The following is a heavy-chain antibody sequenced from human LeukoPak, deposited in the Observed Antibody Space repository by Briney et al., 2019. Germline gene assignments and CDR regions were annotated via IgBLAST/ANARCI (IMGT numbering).Heavy chain of an antibody. CDR3: ARVVSHGYLDY. CDR2: TYHSDYT. V-gene: IGHV4-4*02. J-gene: IGHJ4*02. CDR1: GDSITSSHW. Sequence: SGTLSLTRTVSGDSITSSHWWSWIRQSPGKGLEWIGNTYHSDYTNYNPSLKSRVTISVDTSKNQLSLKVTSVTAADTAMYYCARVVSHGYLDYWGQGTLITVSS. D-gene: IGHD5-24*01.